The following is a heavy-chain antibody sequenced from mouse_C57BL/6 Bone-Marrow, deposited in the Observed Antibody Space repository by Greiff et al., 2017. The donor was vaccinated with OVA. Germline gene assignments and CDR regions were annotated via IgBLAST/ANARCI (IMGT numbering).Heavy chain of an antibody. D-gene: IGHD1-1*01. CDR2: IDPNSGGT. CDR3: AREKDPYYGSGYDYAMDY. J-gene: IGHJ4*01. Sequence: QVQLQQPGAELVKPGASVKLSCKASGYTFTSYWMHWVKQRPGRGLEWIGRIDPNSGGTKYNEKFKSKATLTVDKPSSTAYMQLSSLTSEDAAVYYCAREKDPYYGSGYDYAMDYWGQGTSVTVSS. V-gene: IGHV1-72*01. CDR1: GYTFTSYW.